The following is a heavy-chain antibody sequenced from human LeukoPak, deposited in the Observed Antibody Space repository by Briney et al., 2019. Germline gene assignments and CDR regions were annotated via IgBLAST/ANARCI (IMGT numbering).Heavy chain of an antibody. Sequence: GASVKVSCKASGYTFTGYYMHWMRQAPGQGLEWMGWINPNSGGTNYAQKFQGRVTMTRDTSISTAYMELSRLRSDDTAVYYCAREHCSSTSCYTAWFDPWGQGTLVTVSS. CDR3: AREHCSSTSCYTAWFDP. V-gene: IGHV1-2*02. CDR2: INPNSGGT. D-gene: IGHD2-2*02. J-gene: IGHJ5*02. CDR1: GYTFTGYY.